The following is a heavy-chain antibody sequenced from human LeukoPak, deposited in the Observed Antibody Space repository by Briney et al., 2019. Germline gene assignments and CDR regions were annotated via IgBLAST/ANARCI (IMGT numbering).Heavy chain of an antibody. V-gene: IGHV1-69*01. J-gene: IGHJ3*02. D-gene: IGHD6-6*01. Sequence: GSSVKVSCKASGGTFSSYAISWVRQAPGQGLEWMGGIIPIFGTANYAQKFQGRVTITADESTSTAYMELSSLRSEDTAVYYCAREGPRIAARPVHAFDIWGQGTMVTVSS. CDR3: AREGPRIAARPVHAFDI. CDR1: GGTFSSYA. CDR2: IIPIFGTA.